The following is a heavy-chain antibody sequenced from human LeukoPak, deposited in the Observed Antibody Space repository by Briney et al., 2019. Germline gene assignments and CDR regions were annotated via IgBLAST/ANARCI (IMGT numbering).Heavy chain of an antibody. D-gene: IGHD3-22*01. V-gene: IGHV3-74*01. CDR2: INSDGSST. CDR3: ARDPHYYDSSGYSIFYYYYYMDV. Sequence: PGGSLRLSCAASGFTFSSYWMHWVRQAPGKGLVWVSRINSDGSSTSYADSVKGRFTISRDNAKNTLYLQMNSLRAEDTAVYYCARDPHYYDSSGYSIFYYYYYMDVWGKGTTVTISS. J-gene: IGHJ6*03. CDR1: GFTFSSYW.